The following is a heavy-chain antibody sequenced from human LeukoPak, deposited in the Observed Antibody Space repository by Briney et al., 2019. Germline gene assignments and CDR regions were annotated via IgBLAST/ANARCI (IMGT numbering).Heavy chain of an antibody. CDR3: AREGDYGDYVDY. J-gene: IGHJ4*02. D-gene: IGHD4-17*01. CDR1: GFTFSSYS. Sequence: GGSLRLSCAASGFTFSSYSMNWVRQAPGKGLEWVSYISSSGSTIYYADSVKGRFTISRDNAKNSLYLQMNSLRAEDTAVYYCAREGDYGDYVDYWGQGTLVTVSS. V-gene: IGHV3-48*04. CDR2: ISSSGSTI.